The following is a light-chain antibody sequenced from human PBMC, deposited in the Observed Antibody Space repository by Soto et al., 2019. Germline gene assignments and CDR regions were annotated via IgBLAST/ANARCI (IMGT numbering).Light chain of an antibody. CDR3: HQRQSWPRT. Sequence: EIVLTQSPATLSLSPGERATLPCRASQSVSSSLAWYQQKPGQAPRLLIYGASNGAAGIPARFSGTGSGTDFTLTISDVQPEDFALYYCHQRQSWPRTFGQGTKVDIK. J-gene: IGKJ1*01. CDR1: QSVSSS. CDR2: GAS. V-gene: IGKV3-11*01.